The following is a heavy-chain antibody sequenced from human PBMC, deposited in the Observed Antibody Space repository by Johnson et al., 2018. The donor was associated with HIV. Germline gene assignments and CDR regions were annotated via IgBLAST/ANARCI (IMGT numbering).Heavy chain of an antibody. J-gene: IGHJ3*02. D-gene: IGHD2-21*01. CDR2: TSSDGSSK. V-gene: IGHV3-30*04. CDR1: GFTFSSYP. Sequence: QVQLVESGGGVVQPGRSLRLSCAATGFTFSSYPMHWVRQAPGNPGKGLEWVAVTSSDGSSKHYADSVTGRFTISRDNSKNTLYLQMNSLRTEDTAVYYCARGGGCGGDCYSGYDAFDIWGQGTMVTVSS. CDR3: ARGGGCGGDCYSGYDAFDI.